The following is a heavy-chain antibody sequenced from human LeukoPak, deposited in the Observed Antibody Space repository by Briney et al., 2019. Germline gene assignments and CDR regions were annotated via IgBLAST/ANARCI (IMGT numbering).Heavy chain of an antibody. CDR1: GLTGSHNY. Sequence: PGGSLRLSCAASGLTGSHNYVSWVRQAPGKGLEWVSAIHTSGDTCYADSVKGRFTISRDNSKNTLYLQMNSLRAEDTAVYYCASRNYYDSSGYYYPYYFDYWGQGTLVTVSS. CDR3: ASRNYYDSSGYYYPYYFDY. CDR2: IHTSGDT. V-gene: IGHV3-53*01. J-gene: IGHJ4*02. D-gene: IGHD3-22*01.